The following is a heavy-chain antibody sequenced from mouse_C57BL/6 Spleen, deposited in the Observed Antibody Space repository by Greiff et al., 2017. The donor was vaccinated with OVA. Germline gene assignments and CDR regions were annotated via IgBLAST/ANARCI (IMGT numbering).Heavy chain of an antibody. D-gene: IGHD2-2*01. V-gene: IGHV3-6*01. CDR2: ISYDGSN. CDR1: GYSITSGYY. J-gene: IGHJ3*01. CDR3: ARGGGYDWFAY. Sequence: DVKLVESGPGLVKPSQSLSLTCSVTGYSITSGYYWNWIRQFPGNKLEWMGYISYDGSNNYNPSLKNRISITRDTSKNQFFLKLNSVTTEDTATYYCARGGGYDWFAYWGQGTLVTVSA.